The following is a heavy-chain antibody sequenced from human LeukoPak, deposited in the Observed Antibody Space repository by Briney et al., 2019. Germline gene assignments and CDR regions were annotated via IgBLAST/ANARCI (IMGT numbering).Heavy chain of an antibody. Sequence: GGSLRLSCAASGFTLSSYAMSWVRQAPGKGLEWVSAISGSGGSTYYADSVKGRFTIFRDNSKNTLYLQMNSLRAEGTAVYYCAKDVLLYLPASAFDIWGQGTMVTVSS. V-gene: IGHV3-23*01. D-gene: IGHD3-3*01. CDR1: GFTLSSYA. CDR2: ISGSGGST. CDR3: AKDVLLYLPASAFDI. J-gene: IGHJ3*02.